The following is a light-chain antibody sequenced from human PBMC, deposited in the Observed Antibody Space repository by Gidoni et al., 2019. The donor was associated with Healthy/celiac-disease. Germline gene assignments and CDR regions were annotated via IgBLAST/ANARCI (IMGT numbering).Light chain of an antibody. J-gene: IGKJ2*01. CDR2: DAS. V-gene: IGKV3-11*01. CDR1: QSVSSY. Sequence: EIVLTQSPATLSLSPGERATLSCSASQSVSSYVAWYQQKPGQAPRLLIYDASNRATGIPARFSGSGSGTDFTLTISSLEPEDFAVYYCQQRSNWPPYTFGQXTKLEIK. CDR3: QQRSNWPPYT.